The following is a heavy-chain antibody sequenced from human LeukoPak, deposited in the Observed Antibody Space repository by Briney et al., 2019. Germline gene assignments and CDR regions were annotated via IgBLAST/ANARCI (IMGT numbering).Heavy chain of an antibody. J-gene: IGHJ4*02. CDR1: GFTFSTYG. V-gene: IGHV3-21*01. CDR3: AREYYYYDSSGYWRGLDY. CDR2: ISSSSSYI. Sequence: GGTLRLSCAASGFTFSTYGMSWVRQAPGKGLEWVSSISSSSSYIYCADSVKGRFTISRDNAKNSLYLQMNSLRAEDTAVYYCAREYYYYDSSGYWRGLDYWGQGTLVTVSS. D-gene: IGHD3-22*01.